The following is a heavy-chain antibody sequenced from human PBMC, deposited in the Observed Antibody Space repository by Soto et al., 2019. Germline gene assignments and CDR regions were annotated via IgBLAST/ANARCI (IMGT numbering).Heavy chain of an antibody. Sequence: SVTLSLTCTVSHGSITSGDYFWAWIRQPPGKGLEFIGSVHSSGGTYYSPSLKSRASISIDKSKNQFSLKLTSVNAGDTAVYFCASVVVGATRQTGSDHWGQGTLVTVSS. J-gene: IGHJ4*02. CDR1: HGSITSGDYF. V-gene: IGHV4-39*01. CDR2: VHSSGGT. D-gene: IGHD2-15*01. CDR3: ASVVVGATRQTGSDH.